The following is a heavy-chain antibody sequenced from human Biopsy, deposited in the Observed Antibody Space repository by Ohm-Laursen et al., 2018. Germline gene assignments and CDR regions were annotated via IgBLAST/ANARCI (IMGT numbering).Heavy chain of an antibody. J-gene: IGHJ2*01. CDR3: ARHAPSYSGSYWGYFDL. V-gene: IGHV4-59*08. CDR1: GGSISSYY. CDR2: IYYTGST. Sequence: GTLSLTCTVSGGSISSYYWSWIRQPPGKGLEWIGYIYYTGSTNYNPSLKSRVTISVDTSTNHLSLRLTSVTAADTAVYYCARHAPSYSGSYWGYFDLWGRGTLVTVSS. D-gene: IGHD1-26*01.